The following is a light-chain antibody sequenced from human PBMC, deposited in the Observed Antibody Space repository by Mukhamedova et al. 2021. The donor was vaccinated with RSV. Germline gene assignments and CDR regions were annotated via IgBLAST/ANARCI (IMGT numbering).Light chain of an antibody. J-gene: IGLJ3*02. CDR2: EDN. CDR1: DSIASNY. V-gene: IGLV6-57*02. Sequence: DSIASNYVQWYQQRPGSAPTTVIYEDNQRPSGVPDRFSGSIDSSSNSASLTISGLKTEDEADYYCQSYDSSNWVFGGGTKLTVL. CDR3: QSYDSSNWV.